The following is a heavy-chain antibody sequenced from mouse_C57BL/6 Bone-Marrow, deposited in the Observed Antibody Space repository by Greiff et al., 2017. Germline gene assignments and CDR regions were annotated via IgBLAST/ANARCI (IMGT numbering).Heavy chain of an antibody. D-gene: IGHD4-1*01. CDR1: GYTFTSYW. CDR2: IYPTSGRT. V-gene: IGHV1-55*01. CDR3: ARSGPLGRSFDY. J-gene: IGHJ2*01. Sequence: QVQLQQPGAELVKPGASVKMSCKASGYTFTSYWITWVKQRPGQGLEWIGDIYPTSGRTNYNEKFKSKAILTVDTSSNTAYMQHGSLTSEDSAVFYCARSGPLGRSFDYWGQGTTLTVSA.